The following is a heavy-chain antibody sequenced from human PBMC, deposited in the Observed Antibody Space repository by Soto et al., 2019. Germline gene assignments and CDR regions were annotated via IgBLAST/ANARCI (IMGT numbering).Heavy chain of an antibody. J-gene: IGHJ4*02. Sequence: SETLSLTCAVYGGSFSGYYWSWIRQPPGKGLGWIGEINHSGSTNYNPSLKSRVTISVDTSKNQFSLKLSSVTAADTAVYYCARGGFYYDSSAPRDFDYWGQGTLVTVSS. CDR3: ARGGFYYDSSAPRDFDY. V-gene: IGHV4-34*01. CDR1: GGSFSGYY. D-gene: IGHD3-22*01. CDR2: INHSGST.